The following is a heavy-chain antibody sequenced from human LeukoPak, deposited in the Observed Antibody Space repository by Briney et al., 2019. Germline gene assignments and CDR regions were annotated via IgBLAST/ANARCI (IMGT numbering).Heavy chain of an antibody. D-gene: IGHD1-26*01. CDR3: ASSPVGATDY. J-gene: IGHJ4*02. CDR2: IYYSGST. Sequence: SETLSLTCTVSGGSISSSSYYWGWIRQPPGEGLEWIGSIYYSGSTYYNPSLKSRVTISVDTSKNQFSLKLSSVTAADTAVYYCASSPVGATDYWGQGTLVTVSS. V-gene: IGHV4-39*07. CDR1: GGSISSSSYY.